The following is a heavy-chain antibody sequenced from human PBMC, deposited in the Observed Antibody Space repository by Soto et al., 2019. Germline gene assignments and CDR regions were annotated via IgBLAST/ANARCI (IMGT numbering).Heavy chain of an antibody. J-gene: IGHJ4*02. CDR1: GGSFSGYY. V-gene: IGHV4-34*01. D-gene: IGHD6-25*01. CDR2: INHSGST. Sequence: QVQLQQWGAGLLKPSETLSLTCAVYGGSFSGYYWSWIRQPPGKGLEWIGEINHSGSTNYNPSLKXXVXIXXDTSKNQFSLKLSSVTAADTAVYSCARMWSGYTSHWGQGTLVTVSS. CDR3: ARMWSGYTSH.